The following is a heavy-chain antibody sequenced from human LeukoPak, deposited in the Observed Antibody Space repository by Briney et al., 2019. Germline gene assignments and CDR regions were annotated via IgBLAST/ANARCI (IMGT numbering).Heavy chain of an antibody. D-gene: IGHD2-2*01. CDR2: IKHSGST. V-gene: IGHV4-34*01. CDR1: GGSFSGYY. Sequence: SETLSLTCAVYGGSFSGYYWSWIRQPPGKGLEWIGEIKHSGSTNYNPSLKSRVTISVDTSKNQFSLKLSSVTAADTAVYYCARGWDIVVVPAAHYNWFDPWGQGTLVTVSP. CDR3: ARGWDIVVVPAAHYNWFDP. J-gene: IGHJ5*02.